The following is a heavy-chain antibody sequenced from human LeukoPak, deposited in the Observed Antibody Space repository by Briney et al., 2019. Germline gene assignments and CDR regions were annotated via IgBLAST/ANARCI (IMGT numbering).Heavy chain of an antibody. CDR1: GGSISSYY. D-gene: IGHD4/OR15-4a*01. V-gene: IGHV4-59*01. J-gene: IGHJ4*02. CDR3: ARDHSGTNYVMD. CDR2: IYYSGST. Sequence: SETLSLTCTVSGGSISSYYWSWIRQPPGKGLEWIGYIYYSGSTNYNPSLKSRVTISVDTPKSQFSLKLRSVTAADTAVYYCARDHSGTNYVMDWGQGTLVTVSS.